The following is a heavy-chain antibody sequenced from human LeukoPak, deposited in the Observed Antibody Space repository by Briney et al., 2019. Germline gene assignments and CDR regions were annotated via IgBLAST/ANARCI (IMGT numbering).Heavy chain of an antibody. J-gene: IGHJ4*02. V-gene: IGHV4-39*01. CDR1: GGSISSGSYY. D-gene: IGHD6-19*01. Sequence: SETLSLTCTVSGGSISSGSYYWGWIRQPPGKGLERIGSIYYSGITYYNPSLRSRVTISVDTSKNQFSLKLNSVTAADTAVYYCARIMWLAYYYFDYWGQGTLVAVPS. CDR2: IYYSGIT. CDR3: ARIMWLAYYYFDY.